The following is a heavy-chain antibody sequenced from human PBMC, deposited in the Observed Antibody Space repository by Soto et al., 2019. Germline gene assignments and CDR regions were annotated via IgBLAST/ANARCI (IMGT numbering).Heavy chain of an antibody. CDR2: VSGSAGST. V-gene: IGHV3-23*01. CDR1: GFTFSSYA. Sequence: EVQPLESGGGLVQPGGSLRLSCAASGFTFSSYAMSWVRQAPGKGLEWVSVVSGSAGSTYYADSVKGRFTISRDNSKNTLYLQMNSLRAEDTAVYYCAKDASSGITSFDSWGRGTVVTVSS. D-gene: IGHD3-3*01. CDR3: AKDASSGITSFDS. J-gene: IGHJ2*01.